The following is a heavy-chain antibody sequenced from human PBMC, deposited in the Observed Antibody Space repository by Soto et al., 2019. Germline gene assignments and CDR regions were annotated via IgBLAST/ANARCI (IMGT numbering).Heavy chain of an antibody. J-gene: IGHJ4*02. V-gene: IGHV4-59*12. CDR2: IYYSGST. D-gene: IGHD3-16*01. Sequence: QVQLQESGPGLVKPSETLSLTCTVSGGSISSYYWSWIRQPPGKGLEWIGYIYYSGSTNYNPSLKSRVTTSVDTSKYQFALKLSSVTAADTAVYYCARPWALGPPPDYWGQGTLVTVSS. CDR1: GGSISSYY. CDR3: ARPWALGPPPDY.